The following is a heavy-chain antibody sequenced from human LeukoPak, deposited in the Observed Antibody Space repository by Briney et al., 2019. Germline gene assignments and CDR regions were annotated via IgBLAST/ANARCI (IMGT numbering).Heavy chain of an antibody. CDR1: GGTFSSYA. V-gene: IGHV1-69*04. CDR2: IIPIRGIA. Sequence: GSSVTVSCTASGGTFSSYAISWVRQAPGQGLEWMGRIIPIRGIANYAQKFQGRVTITADKSTSTAYMELSSLRSEDTAVYYCAREVSGSYYSYYYYGMDVWGQGTTVTVSS. CDR3: AREVSGSYYSYYYYGMDV. J-gene: IGHJ6*02. D-gene: IGHD1-26*01.